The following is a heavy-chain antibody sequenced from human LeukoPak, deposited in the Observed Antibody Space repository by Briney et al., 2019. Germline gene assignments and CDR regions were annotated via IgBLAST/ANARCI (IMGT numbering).Heavy chain of an antibody. D-gene: IGHD3-22*01. CDR3: TTSTPYYYDSSPFDY. Sequence: GGSLRLSCAASRFTFTNAWMSWVRQAPGKGLEWVGLIKSKTDGGTADYAAVVKGRFTISRDDSKNTLYLQMNSLKTEDTAVYYCTTSTPYYYDSSPFDYWGQGTLVTVSS. CDR2: IKSKTDGGTA. V-gene: IGHV3-15*01. J-gene: IGHJ4*02. CDR1: RFTFTNAW.